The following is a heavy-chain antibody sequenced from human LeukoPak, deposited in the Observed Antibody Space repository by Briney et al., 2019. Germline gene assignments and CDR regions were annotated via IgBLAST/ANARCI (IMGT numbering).Heavy chain of an antibody. J-gene: IGHJ6*02. D-gene: IGHD3-10*01. V-gene: IGHV1-18*01. CDR1: AYTFTNDD. Sequence: ASVKVSCKASAYTFTNDDISWVRQAPGQGLECMGWLSAYNGNTNYAQKFQGRVTMTSDTSTTAPHLDLSSLTSDATAVYYCAGASPTGSGSYVMDVWGQGTTVTVSS. CDR3: AGASPTGSGSYVMDV. CDR2: LSAYNGNT.